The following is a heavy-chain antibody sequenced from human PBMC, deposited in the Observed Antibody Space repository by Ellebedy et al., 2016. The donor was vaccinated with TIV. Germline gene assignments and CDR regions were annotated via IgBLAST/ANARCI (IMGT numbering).Heavy chain of an antibody. V-gene: IGHV4-59*01. CDR2: IYYSGST. D-gene: IGHD1-1*01. CDR1: GGSISSYY. J-gene: IGHJ6*02. CDR3: ARRRRAYYGMDV. Sequence: SETLSLTCTVSGGSISSYYWSWIRQPPGKGLEWIGYIYYSGSTNYNPSLKSRVTKSVDTSKNQISLKLSSVTAADTAVYYCARRRRAYYGMDVWGQGTTVTVSS.